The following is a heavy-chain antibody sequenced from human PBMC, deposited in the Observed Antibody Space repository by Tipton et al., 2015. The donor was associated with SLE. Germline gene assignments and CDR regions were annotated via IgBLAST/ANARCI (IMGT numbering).Heavy chain of an antibody. Sequence: GSLRLSCTVSGGSISSSSYYRGWIRQPPGKGLEWIGSIYYSGSTYYNPSLKSRVTISVDTSKNQFSLKLSSVTAADTAVYYCASSVGQQLDEGNWFDPWGQGTLVTVSS. CDR3: ASSVGQQLDEGNWFDP. D-gene: IGHD6-13*01. CDR1: GGSISSSSYY. J-gene: IGHJ5*02. V-gene: IGHV4-39*07. CDR2: IYYSGST.